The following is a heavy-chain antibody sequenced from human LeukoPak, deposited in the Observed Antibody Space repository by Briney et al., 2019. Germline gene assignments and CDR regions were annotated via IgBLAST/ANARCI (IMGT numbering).Heavy chain of an antibody. CDR3: ARDWGSGWYYFDY. CDR2: INHSGST. D-gene: IGHD6-19*01. Sequence: PSETLSLTCPVYGGSFSSYYCSWIRQPPGKGLEWIGEINHSGSTNYNPSLKSRVTISVNTSKNQFSLKVSSVTAADTAVYYCARDWGSGWYYFDYWGQGTLVTVSS. V-gene: IGHV4-34*01. J-gene: IGHJ4*02. CDR1: GGSFSSYY.